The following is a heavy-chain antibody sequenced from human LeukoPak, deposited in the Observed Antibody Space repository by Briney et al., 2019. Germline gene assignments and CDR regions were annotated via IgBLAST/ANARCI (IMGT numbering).Heavy chain of an antibody. D-gene: IGHD5-18*01. CDR1: GFTFSSYW. CDR2: INSDGSST. V-gene: IGHV3-74*01. J-gene: IGHJ4*02. CDR3: AKSGSSYGYYGY. Sequence: PGGSLRLSCAASGFTFSSYWMHWVRQVPGKGLVWVSRINSDGSSTSYADSVKGRFTISRDNAKNTLYLQMNSLRAEDTAVYYCAKSGSSYGYYGYWGQGTLVTVSS.